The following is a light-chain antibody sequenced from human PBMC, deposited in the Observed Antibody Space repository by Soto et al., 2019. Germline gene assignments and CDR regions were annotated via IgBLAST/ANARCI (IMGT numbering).Light chain of an antibody. CDR3: QQYNNWFT. J-gene: IGKJ3*01. CDR2: GAS. CDR1: QSVSSN. Sequence: PATLSVSPGERATLSCRASQSVSSNLAWYQQKPGQAPRLLIYGASTRATGIPARFSGSGSGTEFTLTISSLQSEDFAVYYCQQYNNWFTFGPGTKVDIK. V-gene: IGKV3-15*01.